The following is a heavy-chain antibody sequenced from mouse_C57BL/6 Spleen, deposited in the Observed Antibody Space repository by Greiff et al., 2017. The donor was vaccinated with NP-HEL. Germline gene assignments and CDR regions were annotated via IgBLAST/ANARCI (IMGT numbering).Heavy chain of an antibody. J-gene: IGHJ1*03. CDR2: IYPRSGNT. V-gene: IGHV1-81*01. CDR1: GYTFTSYG. Sequence: QVQLQQSGAELARPGASVKLSCKASGYTFTSYGISWVKQRTGQGLEWIGEIYPRSGNTYFNEKFKGKATLTADKSSSTAYMELRSLTSEDSAVYFCARRLGHEGYFDVLGTGTTVTVSS. CDR3: ARRLGHEGYFDV. D-gene: IGHD4-1*01.